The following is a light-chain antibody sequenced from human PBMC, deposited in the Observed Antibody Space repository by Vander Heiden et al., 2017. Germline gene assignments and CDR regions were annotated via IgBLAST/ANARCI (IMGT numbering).Light chain of an antibody. CDR2: KDS. CDR3: QSADSSGTYNVV. J-gene: IGLJ2*01. V-gene: IGLV3-25*03. CDR1: ALPKQY. Sequence: SYDLPQPPSVSVSPGQTARITCSGDALPKQYAYWYQQKPGQAPVLVIYKDSERPSGIPERFSGSSSGTTVTLTISGVQAEDEADYYCQSADSSGTYNVVFGGGTKLTVL.